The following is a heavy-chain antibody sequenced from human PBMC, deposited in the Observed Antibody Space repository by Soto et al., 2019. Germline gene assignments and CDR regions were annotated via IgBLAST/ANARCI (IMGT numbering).Heavy chain of an antibody. J-gene: IGHJ6*02. CDR2: INHSGST. CDR1: GGSFSGYY. V-gene: IGHV4-34*01. Sequence: QVQLQQWGAGLLKPSETLSLTCAVYGGSFSGYYWSWIRQPPGKGLEWIGEINHSGSTNYNPSLKSRVTRSVDTSKNQFSLKLSSVTAADTAVYYCARGDYYYYYGMDVWGQGTTVTVSS. CDR3: ARGDYYYYYGMDV.